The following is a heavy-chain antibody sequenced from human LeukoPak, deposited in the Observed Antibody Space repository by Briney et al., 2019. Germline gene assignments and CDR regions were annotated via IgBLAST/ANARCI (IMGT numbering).Heavy chain of an antibody. CDR2: FFATGST. V-gene: IGHV4-61*02. CDR3: ARRILPPRFYDYMDV. J-gene: IGHJ6*03. CDR1: GGSINSGNYY. Sequence: PSQTLSLTCTVSGGSINSGNYYWTWIRQPAGKVLEWIGRFFATGSTSSSHNPSLSGRASISVDTSKNQFSLELTSVTAADTALYYCARRILPPRFYDYMDVWGKGTTVTVSS. D-gene: IGHD2-15*01.